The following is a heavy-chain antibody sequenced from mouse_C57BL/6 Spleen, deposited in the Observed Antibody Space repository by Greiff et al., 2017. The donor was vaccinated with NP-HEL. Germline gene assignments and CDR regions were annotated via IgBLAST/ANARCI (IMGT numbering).Heavy chain of an antibody. J-gene: IGHJ2*01. V-gene: IGHV1-55*01. CDR2: IYPGSGST. CDR3: ARTPYGNFCFDY. D-gene: IGHD2-1*01. CDR1: GYTFTSYW. Sequence: VQLQQSGAELVKPGASVKMSCKASGYTFTSYWITWVKQRPGQGLEWIGDIYPGSGSTNYNEQFKSKATLTVDTSSSTAYMQLSSLTSEDSAVYYCARTPYGNFCFDYWGQGTTLTVSS.